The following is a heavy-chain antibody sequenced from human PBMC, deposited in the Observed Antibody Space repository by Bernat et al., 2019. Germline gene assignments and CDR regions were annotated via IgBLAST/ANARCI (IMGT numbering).Heavy chain of an antibody. V-gene: IGHV4-59*01. CDR2: IYYSGST. D-gene: IGHD2-15*01. J-gene: IGHJ5*02. CDR3: ASYGHCSGGSCYIRGNWFDP. Sequence: QVQLQESGPGLVKPSETLSLTCTVSGGSISSYYWSWIRQPPGKGLEWIGYIYYSGSTTYNPSLKSRVTISVDTSKNQFSLKLSSVTAADTAVYYCASYGHCSGGSCYIRGNWFDPWGQGTLVTVSS. CDR1: GGSISSYY.